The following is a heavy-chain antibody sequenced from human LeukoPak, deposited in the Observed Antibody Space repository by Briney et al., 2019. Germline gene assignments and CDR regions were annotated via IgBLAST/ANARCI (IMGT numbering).Heavy chain of an antibody. Sequence: GGSLRLSCAGSGFTFSSYAMSWVRQAPGKGLEWVSAISGSGGDRYYADSVKGRFTISRDNSKNTLYLQMNSLRAEDTAVYYCAREGCSSGWYWFDPWGQGTLVTVSS. J-gene: IGHJ5*02. V-gene: IGHV3-23*01. CDR2: ISGSGGDR. D-gene: IGHD6-13*01. CDR1: GFTFSSYA. CDR3: AREGCSSGWYWFDP.